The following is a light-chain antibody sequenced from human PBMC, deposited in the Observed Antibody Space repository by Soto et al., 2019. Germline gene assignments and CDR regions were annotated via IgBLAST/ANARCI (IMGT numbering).Light chain of an antibody. CDR1: SSNIGSNY. V-gene: IGLV1-47*01. J-gene: IGLJ2*01. CDR3: QSYDSSPRVYVV. CDR2: GNN. Sequence: QSVLTQSPSASGTPGQRVTISCSGSSSNIGSNYVFWYQQFPGTAPKLLIHGNNDRPSGVSDRFSASKSGTSASLAITGLQAEDEADYYCQSYDSSPRVYVVFGGGTKLTVL.